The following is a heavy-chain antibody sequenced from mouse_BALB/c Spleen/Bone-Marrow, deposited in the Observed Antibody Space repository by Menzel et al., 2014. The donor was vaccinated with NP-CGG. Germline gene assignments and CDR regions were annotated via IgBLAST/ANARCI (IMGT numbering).Heavy chain of an antibody. Sequence: LQQSGPGLVKPSQSLSLTCSVTGYSITSGYYWNWIRQFPGNKLEWMGCISYDGSNNYNPSLKNRISITRDTSKNQFFLKLNSVTTEDTATYYCARGYDYDYAMDYWGQGTSVTVST. CDR1: GYSITSGYY. J-gene: IGHJ4*01. CDR3: ARGYDYDYAMDY. CDR2: ISYDGSN. D-gene: IGHD2-4*01. V-gene: IGHV3-6*02.